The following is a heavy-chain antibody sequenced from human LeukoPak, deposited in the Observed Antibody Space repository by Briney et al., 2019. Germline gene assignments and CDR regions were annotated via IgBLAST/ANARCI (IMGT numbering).Heavy chain of an antibody. Sequence: GGSLRLSCAASGFTFSSYEMNWVRQAPGKGLEWVSYISSSSSYIYYADSVKGRFTISRDNAKNSLYLQMNSLRAEDTAVYYCAREPTYSSSWYTNCDYWGQGTLVTVSS. J-gene: IGHJ4*02. CDR1: GFTFSSYE. V-gene: IGHV3-21*05. CDR3: AREPTYSSSWYTNCDY. CDR2: ISSSSSYI. D-gene: IGHD6-13*01.